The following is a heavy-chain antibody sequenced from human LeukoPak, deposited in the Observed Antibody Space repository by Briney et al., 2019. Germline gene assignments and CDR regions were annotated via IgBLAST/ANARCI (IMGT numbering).Heavy chain of an antibody. Sequence: GGSLRLSCAASGFTFSSYSMNWVRQAPGKGLEWVSYISSSSSTVYYADSVKGRFTISRDNAKNSLSLQMNSLRAEDTAVYYCARHYDFWSGPQASLNYWGQGTPVTVSS. CDR3: ARHYDFWSGPQASLNY. CDR1: GFTFSSYS. D-gene: IGHD3-3*01. V-gene: IGHV3-48*04. J-gene: IGHJ4*02. CDR2: ISSSSSTV.